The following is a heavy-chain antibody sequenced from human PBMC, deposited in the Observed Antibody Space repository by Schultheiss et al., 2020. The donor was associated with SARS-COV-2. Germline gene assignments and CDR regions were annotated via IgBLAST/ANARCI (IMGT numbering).Heavy chain of an antibody. D-gene: IGHD3-22*01. J-gene: IGHJ3*02. CDR2: IYYSGST. Sequence: SETLSLTCTVSGGSISNYYWSWIRQPPGKGLEWIGHIYYSGSTNYNPSLKSRVTISVDTSNIQFSLILSSVTAADTAVYYCARVNYYDSSDAFDIWGQGTMVTVSS. V-gene: IGHV4-59*12. CDR1: GGSISNYY. CDR3: ARVNYYDSSDAFDI.